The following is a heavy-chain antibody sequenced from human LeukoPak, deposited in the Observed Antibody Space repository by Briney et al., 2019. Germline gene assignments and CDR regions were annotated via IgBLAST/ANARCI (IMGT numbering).Heavy chain of an antibody. J-gene: IGHJ4*02. CDR1: GFTFSSYS. Sequence: GGSLRLSCAASGFTFSSYSMNWVRQAPGKGLEWVSSISSSSSYIYYADSVKGRFTISRDNAKNSLYLQMNSLRAEDTAVYYCAKNSASSLYYFDYWGQGTLVTVSS. D-gene: IGHD4-23*01. CDR2: ISSSSSYI. CDR3: AKNSASSLYYFDY. V-gene: IGHV3-21*04.